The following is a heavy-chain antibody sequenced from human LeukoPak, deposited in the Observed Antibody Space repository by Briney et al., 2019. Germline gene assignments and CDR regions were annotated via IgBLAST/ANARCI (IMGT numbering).Heavy chain of an antibody. V-gene: IGHV1-18*01. J-gene: IGHJ4*02. Sequence: ASVQVSCKASGYTFTSYGISWVRQAPGQGLEWMGWISAYNGNTNYAQKLQGRVTMTTDTSTSTAYMELRSLRSDDTAVYYCARDYSLSTVTTRDFDYWGQGTLVTVSS. D-gene: IGHD4-11*01. CDR2: ISAYNGNT. CDR1: GYTFTSYG. CDR3: ARDYSLSTVTTRDFDY.